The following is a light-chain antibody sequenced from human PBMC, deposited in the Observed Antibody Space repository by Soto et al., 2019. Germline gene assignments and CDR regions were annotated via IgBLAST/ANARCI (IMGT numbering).Light chain of an antibody. J-gene: IGKJ5*01. Sequence: SPATLSVSPGEGATLSCRASQNINTNLAWYQQKPGQAPRLLVYGAFTRAPGIPARFSGSGSGTEFALTITSLQSEDFAVYYCQQYNNWPPITFGQGPRLEI. CDR2: GAF. CDR3: QQYNNWPPIT. V-gene: IGKV3-15*01. CDR1: QNINTN.